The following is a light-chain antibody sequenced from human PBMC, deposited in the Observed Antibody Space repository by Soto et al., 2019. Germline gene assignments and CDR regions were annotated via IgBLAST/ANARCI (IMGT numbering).Light chain of an antibody. CDR3: QSFVISLSGWGV. J-gene: IGLJ3*02. V-gene: IGLV1-40*01. CDR1: SSNIGAGYD. CDR2: GNS. Sequence: QSVLTQPPSVSGAPGQRVTISCTGSSSNIGAGYDVHWYQQLPGTAPKLLIYGNSNRPSGVPDRFSGSKSGTSASLAITGLQAEVEADYYCQSFVISLSGWGVCVGGTKLPVL.